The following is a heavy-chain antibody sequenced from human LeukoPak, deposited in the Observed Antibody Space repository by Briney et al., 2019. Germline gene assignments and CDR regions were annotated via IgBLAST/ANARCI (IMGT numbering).Heavy chain of an antibody. V-gene: IGHV3-21*01. CDR3: AKDSVRGYSYGEYFDC. D-gene: IGHD5-18*01. CDR1: GVTFSSYS. CDR2: ISSSSSYI. Sequence: GGSLRLSCAASGVTFSSYSMNWVRQAPGKGLEWVSSISSSSSYINYADSVKGRFTISRDNSKNTLYLQMNSLRAEDTAVYYCAKDSVRGYSYGEYFDCWGQGTLATVSS. J-gene: IGHJ4*02.